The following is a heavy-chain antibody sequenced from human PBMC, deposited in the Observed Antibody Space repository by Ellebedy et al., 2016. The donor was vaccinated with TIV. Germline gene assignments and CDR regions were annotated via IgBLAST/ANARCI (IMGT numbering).Heavy chain of an antibody. V-gene: IGHV3-23*01. D-gene: IGHD5-18*01. CDR2: ILGSGGST. CDR1: GFTFGCCA. J-gene: IGHJ4*02. CDR3: ATGPYSYGWGY. Sequence: GESLKISCAASGFTFGCCAMSWVRQAPGKGLDWVASILGSGGSTYYADSVKGRFTISRDNAKNTMYLQMNSLRDEDTAVYYCATGPYSYGWGYWGQGTLVTVSS.